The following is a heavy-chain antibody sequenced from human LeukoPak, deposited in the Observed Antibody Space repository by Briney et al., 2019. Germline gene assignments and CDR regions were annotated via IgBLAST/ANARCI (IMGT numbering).Heavy chain of an antibody. CDR2: ISGSGGST. CDR3: KLWSDAFDI. J-gene: IGHJ3*02. D-gene: IGHD3-10*01. Sequence: PGGSLRLSCAASGFTFSSYGMSWVRQAPGKGLEWVSAISGSGGSTCYADSVKGRFTISRDNSKNTLYLQMNSLRAEDTAVYYCKLWSDAFDIWGQGTMVTVSS. V-gene: IGHV3-23*01. CDR1: GFTFSSYG.